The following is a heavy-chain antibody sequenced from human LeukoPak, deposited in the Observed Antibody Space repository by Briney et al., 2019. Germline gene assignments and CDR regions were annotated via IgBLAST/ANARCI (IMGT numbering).Heavy chain of an antibody. D-gene: IGHD3-16*01. V-gene: IGHV3-21*01. CDR2: ISTYSTYI. Sequence: GGSLRLSCAASGFIFNSYDMDWVRPAPGKGLEWVASISTYSTYIKYGDSVKGRFTISRDNANSSLSLQMNSLKVEDTAVYYCVREGGPYSHYYYMDVWGKGTTVAVSS. J-gene: IGHJ6*03. CDR1: GFIFNSYD. CDR3: VREGGPYSHYYYMDV.